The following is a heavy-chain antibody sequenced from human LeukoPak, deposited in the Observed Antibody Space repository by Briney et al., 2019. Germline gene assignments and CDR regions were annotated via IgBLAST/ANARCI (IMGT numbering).Heavy chain of an antibody. CDR2: IYYSGST. CDR1: GGSISSYY. J-gene: IGHJ4*02. CDR3: ARHHNGPTDY. V-gene: IGHV4-59*01. D-gene: IGHD2-8*01. Sequence: KPSETLSLTCTVSGGSISSYYWSWIRQPPGKGLEWIGYIYYSGSTNYNPSLKSRVTISVDTSKNQFSLKLSSVTAADTAVYYCARHHNGPTDYWGQGTLVTVSS.